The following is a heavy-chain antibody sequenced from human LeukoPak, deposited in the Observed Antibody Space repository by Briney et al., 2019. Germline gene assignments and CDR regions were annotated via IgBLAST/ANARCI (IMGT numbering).Heavy chain of an antibody. Sequence: PGGSLRLSCAASGFTFDDYGMSWVRQAPGKGLEWVSGINWNGGSTGYADSVKGRFTISRDNAKNSLYLQMNSLRAEDMALYYCAKGYCSSTSCYVDYWGQGTLVTVSS. D-gene: IGHD2-2*01. CDR2: INWNGGST. V-gene: IGHV3-20*04. CDR3: AKGYCSSTSCYVDY. CDR1: GFTFDDYG. J-gene: IGHJ4*02.